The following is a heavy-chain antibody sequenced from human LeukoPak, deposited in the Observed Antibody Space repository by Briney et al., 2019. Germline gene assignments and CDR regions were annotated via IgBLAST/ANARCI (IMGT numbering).Heavy chain of an antibody. CDR3: ARAYSSSSATLGY. CDR1: GGSISSYY. Sequence: SETLSLTCTVSGGSISSYYWSWIRQPPGRGLEWIAYIYYTGKTNYNPSLRSRVSISVDASKNQFSLRLNSVTAADTAIYYCARAYSSSSATLGYWGQGTLVTVSS. D-gene: IGHD6-6*01. V-gene: IGHV4-59*01. CDR2: IYYTGKT. J-gene: IGHJ4*02.